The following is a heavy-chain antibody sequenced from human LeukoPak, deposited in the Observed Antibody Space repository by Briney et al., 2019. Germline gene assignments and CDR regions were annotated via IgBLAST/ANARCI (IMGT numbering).Heavy chain of an antibody. Sequence: ASEKVSCKASGYTFGTYAIHWVRQAPGQRPEWMGWINAGSGNTKSSQKFQGRVTITRDKSANTAYMELSSLRSEDTAVYYCARTQGGYDFAAFDIWGQGTVVIVSS. J-gene: IGHJ3*02. V-gene: IGHV1-3*01. CDR2: INAGSGNT. D-gene: IGHD5-12*01. CDR1: GYTFGTYA. CDR3: ARTQGGYDFAAFDI.